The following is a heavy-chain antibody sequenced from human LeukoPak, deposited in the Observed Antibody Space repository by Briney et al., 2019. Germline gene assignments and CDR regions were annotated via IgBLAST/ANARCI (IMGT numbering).Heavy chain of an antibody. CDR2: IYSTGVT. CDR1: GGSISNVAYY. J-gene: IGHJ4*02. CDR3: ARIGSHSDFWSGYSH. V-gene: IGHV4-61*02. D-gene: IGHD3-3*01. Sequence: PSQTLSLTCTVSGGSISNVAYYWSWIRQPPGKTLEWIGRIYSTGVTDYSPSFKSRVSMSLDTSRNHFSLKLRSVPAADTAMYYCARIGSHSDFWSGYSHWGQGTLVAISS.